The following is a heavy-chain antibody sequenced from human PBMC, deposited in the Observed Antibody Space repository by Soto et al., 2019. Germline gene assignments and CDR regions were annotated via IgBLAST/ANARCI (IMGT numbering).Heavy chain of an antibody. CDR3: AAGGYYYYGMDV. V-gene: IGHV3-48*03. Sequence: GGSLRLSCAASGFTFSSYEMNWVRQAPGKGLEWVSYISSSGSTIYYADSVKGRFTISRDNAKNSLYLQMNSLRAEDTAVYYCAAGGYYYYGMDVWGQGTTVTVSS. D-gene: IGHD1-26*01. CDR2: ISSSGSTI. J-gene: IGHJ6*02. CDR1: GFTFSSYE.